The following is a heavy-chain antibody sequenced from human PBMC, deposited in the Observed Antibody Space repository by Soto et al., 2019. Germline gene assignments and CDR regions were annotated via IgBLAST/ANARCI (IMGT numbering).Heavy chain of an antibody. V-gene: IGHV2-70*11. Sequence: TLTLTCTFSGFSLSTSGMCVSWIRQPPGKALEWLARIDWDDDKYYSTSLKTRLTISKDTSKNQVVLTMTNMDPVDTATYYCARIEGTYYYGSGSYGDAFDIWAQGTVVNVSS. J-gene: IGHJ3*02. D-gene: IGHD3-10*01. CDR2: IDWDDDK. CDR1: GFSLSTSGMC. CDR3: ARIEGTYYYGSGSYGDAFDI.